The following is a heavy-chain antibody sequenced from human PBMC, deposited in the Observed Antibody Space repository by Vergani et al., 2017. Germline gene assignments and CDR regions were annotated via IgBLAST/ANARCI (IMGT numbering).Heavy chain of an antibody. J-gene: IGHJ5*02. Sequence: QVQLVQSGAEVKKPGSSVKVSCKASGGTFSSYAISWVRQAPGQGLEWMGRIIPILGIANYAQKFQGRVTITADKSTSTAYMELSSLRSADRAVYYGGPSPVGVVRGWFDPWGQGTLVTVSS. CDR3: GPSPVGVVRGWFDP. V-gene: IGHV1-69*04. CDR1: GGTFSSYA. CDR2: IIPILGIA. D-gene: IGHD3-3*01.